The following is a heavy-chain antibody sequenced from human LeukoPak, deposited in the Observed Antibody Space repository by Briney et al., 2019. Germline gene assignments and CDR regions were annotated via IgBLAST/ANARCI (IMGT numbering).Heavy chain of an antibody. Sequence: SETLSLTCTVSGGSISSSSYYWGWIRQPPGKGLEWIGSIYYSGSTYYNPSLKSRVTISVDTSKNQFSLKLSSVTAADTAVYYCARESYWEPQGNWFDPWGQGTLVTVSS. CDR2: IYYSGST. CDR1: GGSISSSSYY. V-gene: IGHV4-39*07. D-gene: IGHD1-26*01. J-gene: IGHJ5*02. CDR3: ARESYWEPQGNWFDP.